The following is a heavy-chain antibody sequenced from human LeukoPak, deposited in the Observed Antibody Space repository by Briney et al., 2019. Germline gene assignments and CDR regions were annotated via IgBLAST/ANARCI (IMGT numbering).Heavy chain of an antibody. J-gene: IGHJ4*02. CDR1: GFTFSSYA. D-gene: IGHD2-8*01. CDR2: ISGSGGST. CDR3: AKSGLTVGTFGY. V-gene: IGHV3-23*01. Sequence: GGSLRLSCAASGFTFSSYAMSWVRQAPGKGLEWVSFISGSGGSTYYADSVKGRFTISRDNSKNTLFLQMDTLRAEDTAVYYCAKSGLTVGTFGYWGQGTLVTVSS.